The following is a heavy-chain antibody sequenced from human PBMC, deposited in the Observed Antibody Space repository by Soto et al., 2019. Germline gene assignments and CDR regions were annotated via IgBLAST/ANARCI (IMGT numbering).Heavy chain of an antibody. J-gene: IGHJ3*02. Sequence: GGSLRLSCAASGFTFSSYAMSWVRQAPGKGLEWVSAISGSGGSTYYADSVKGRFTISRDNSKNTLYLQMNSLRAEDMAVYYCAKVLSVVPAAMHYDAFDIWGQGTMVTVSS. CDR2: ISGSGGST. CDR3: AKVLSVVPAAMHYDAFDI. V-gene: IGHV3-23*01. D-gene: IGHD2-2*01. CDR1: GFTFSSYA.